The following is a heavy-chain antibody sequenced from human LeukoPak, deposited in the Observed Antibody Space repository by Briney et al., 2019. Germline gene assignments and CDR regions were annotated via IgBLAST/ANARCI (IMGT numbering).Heavy chain of an antibody. CDR3: ARNSEYCSSTSCYFIYDWFDP. Sequence: GASVKVSCKASGYTFTSYDINWVRQATGQGLEWMGWMNPNSGNTGYAQKFQGRVTFTRNTSISTAYMELSSLRSEDTAVYYCARNSEYCSSTSCYFIYDWFDPWGQGTLVTVSS. CDR1: GYTFTSYD. V-gene: IGHV1-8*03. D-gene: IGHD2-2*01. J-gene: IGHJ5*02. CDR2: MNPNSGNT.